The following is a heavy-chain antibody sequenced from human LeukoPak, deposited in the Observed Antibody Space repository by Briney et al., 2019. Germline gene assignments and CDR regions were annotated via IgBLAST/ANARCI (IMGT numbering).Heavy chain of an antibody. CDR1: GFTFSTYY. CDR2: INSDGSDT. V-gene: IGHV3-74*01. Sequence: GGSLRLSCAASGFTFSTYYMHWVRQAPGKGLVWVSRINSDGSDTLYADSVKGRFTVSRDNSKNTLYLQMNSLRAEDTAVYYCANTYDYGDDSDYWGQGTLVTVSS. CDR3: ANTYDYGDDSDY. J-gene: IGHJ4*02. D-gene: IGHD4-17*01.